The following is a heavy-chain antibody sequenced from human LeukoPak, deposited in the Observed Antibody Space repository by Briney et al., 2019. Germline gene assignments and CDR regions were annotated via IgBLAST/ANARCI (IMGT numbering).Heavy chain of an antibody. J-gene: IGHJ5*02. Sequence: SVKVSSKASGGTFSSYAISWVRQAPGQGLEWMGRIIPILGIANYAQKFQGRVTITADKSTSTAYMELSSLRSEDTAVYYCARVGIPPLDPWGQGTLVTVSS. CDR3: ARVGIPPLDP. CDR2: IIPILGIA. CDR1: GGTFSSYA. V-gene: IGHV1-69*04. D-gene: IGHD1-26*01.